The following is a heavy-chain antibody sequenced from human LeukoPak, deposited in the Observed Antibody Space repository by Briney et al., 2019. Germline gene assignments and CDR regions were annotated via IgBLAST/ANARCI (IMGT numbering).Heavy chain of an antibody. D-gene: IGHD3-22*01. V-gene: IGHV1-8*02. J-gene: IGHJ5*02. CDR3: AGVYYYDDSGNWFDP. CDR2: MNPNSGNT. CDR1: GYTFTSYD. Sequence: ASVKVSCKASGYTFTSYDINWVRQATGQGLEWMGWMNPNSGNTGYAQKFQGRVTMTSDTSINAAYMELSSLRSDDTAVYYCAGVYYYDDSGNWFDPWGQGTPVTVSS.